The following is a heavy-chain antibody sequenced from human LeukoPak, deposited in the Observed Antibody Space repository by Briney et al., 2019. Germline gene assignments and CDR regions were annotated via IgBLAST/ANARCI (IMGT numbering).Heavy chain of an antibody. D-gene: IGHD3-22*01. J-gene: IGHJ3*02. CDR3: AKDGEWYYYDSSGYLDAFDI. Sequence: GGSLRLSCAASGFTFSSYAMSWVRQAPGKGLEWVSAISGSGGSTYYADSVKGRFTISRDNSKNTLYLQMNSLRAEDTAVYYCAKDGEWYYYDSSGYLDAFDIWGQGTMVTVSS. CDR1: GFTFSSYA. CDR2: ISGSGGST. V-gene: IGHV3-23*01.